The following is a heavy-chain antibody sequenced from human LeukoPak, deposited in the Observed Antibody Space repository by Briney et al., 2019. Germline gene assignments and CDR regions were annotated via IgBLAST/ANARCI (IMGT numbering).Heavy chain of an antibody. CDR1: GYTFTSYD. CDR3: ARGPMRYSSSLVSWFDP. CDR2: MNPNSGNT. V-gene: IGHV1-8*01. Sequence: ASVKVSCKASGYTFTSYDINWVRQATGRGLEWMGWMNPNSGNTGYAQKFQGRVTMTRNTSISTAYMELSSLRSEDTAVYYCARGPMRYSSSLVSWFDPWGQGTLVTVSS. D-gene: IGHD6-13*01. J-gene: IGHJ5*02.